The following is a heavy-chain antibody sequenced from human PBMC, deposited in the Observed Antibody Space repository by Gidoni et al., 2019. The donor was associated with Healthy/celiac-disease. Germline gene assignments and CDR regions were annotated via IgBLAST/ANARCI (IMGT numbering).Heavy chain of an antibody. CDR2: IYYSGST. D-gene: IGHD3-3*01. CDR1: GGSISSGGYY. CDR3: ARSLVSEGWSGYYKAASYYFDY. J-gene: IGHJ4*02. V-gene: IGHV4-31*03. Sequence: QVQLQESGPGLVKPSQTLSLTCTVSGGSISSGGYYWSCLRQHPGKGLEWIRYIYYSGSTYYNPSLKSRVTISVDTSKNQFSLKLSSVTAADTAVYYCARSLVSEGWSGYYKAASYYFDYWGQGTLVTVSS.